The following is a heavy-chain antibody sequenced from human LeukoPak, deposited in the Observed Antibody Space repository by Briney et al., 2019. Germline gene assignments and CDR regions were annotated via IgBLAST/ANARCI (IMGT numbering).Heavy chain of an antibody. V-gene: IGHV1-2*02. J-gene: IGHJ5*02. D-gene: IGHD3-10*01. CDR3: ARGGSVRGVIVTWFDP. CDR2: INPNSGGT. Sequence: ASVKVSFKASGYTFTGYYMHWVRQAPGQGLEWMGWINPNSGGTNYAQKFQGRVTMTRDTSISTAYMELSRLRSDDTAVYYCARGGSVRGVIVTWFDPWGQGTLVTVSS. CDR1: GYTFTGYY.